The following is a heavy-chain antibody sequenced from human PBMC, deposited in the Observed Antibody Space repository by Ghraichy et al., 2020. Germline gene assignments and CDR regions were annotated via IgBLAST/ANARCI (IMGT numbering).Heavy chain of an antibody. CDR1: GYTFTSYA. CDR3: ARPMAAATNWFDP. V-gene: IGHV1-8*01. J-gene: IGHJ5*02. CDR2: MNPNSGNA. Sequence: ASVKVSCKASGYTFTSYAINWVRQAPGQGLEWMGWMNPNSGNAGYAQKFQGRVTMTRDTSISTAYMELRSLTSEDTAVYYCARPMAAATNWFDPWGQGTLVTVSS. D-gene: IGHD2-15*01.